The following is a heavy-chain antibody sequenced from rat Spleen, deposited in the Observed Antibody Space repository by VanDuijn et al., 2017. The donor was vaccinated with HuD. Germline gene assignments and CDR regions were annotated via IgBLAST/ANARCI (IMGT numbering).Heavy chain of an antibody. CDR1: GYSITNNY. J-gene: IGHJ2*01. Sequence: EEQLQEPGPGLLKPSQSLSLTCSVTGYSITNNYWGWVRKFPGTKMEGIGHISYSGNTGYNPSLKSRISITRDTSKNQFFLQLNSVTAEDTATYYCARSGGFDYWGQGVMVTVSS. CDR3: ARSGGFDY. CDR2: ISYSGNT. V-gene: IGHV3-1*01.